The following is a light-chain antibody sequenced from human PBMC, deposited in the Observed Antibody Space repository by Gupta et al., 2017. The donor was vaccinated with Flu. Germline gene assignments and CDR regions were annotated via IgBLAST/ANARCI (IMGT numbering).Light chain of an antibody. Sequence: QSALTQPASVPGSPGQSITISCTGTSSDIGDYNYVSWYQQHPGKAPKLMIYEVNNRPSGVSDRFSGSKSGNTASLTISGLQADDEAVYHCSSYTRTSTLVFGGGTRLTVL. CDR3: SSYTRTSTLV. J-gene: IGLJ3*02. CDR1: SSDIGDYNY. CDR2: EVN. V-gene: IGLV2-14*01.